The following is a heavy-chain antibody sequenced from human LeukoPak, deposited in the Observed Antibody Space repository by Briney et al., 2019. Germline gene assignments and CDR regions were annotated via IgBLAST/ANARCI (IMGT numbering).Heavy chain of an antibody. V-gene: IGHV3-48*04. CDR1: GFTFSSYS. Sequence: GGSLRLSCAASGFTFSSYSMNWVRQAPGKGLEWVSYISSSSSTIYYADSVKGRFTISRDNAKNSLYLQMNSLRAEDTAVYYCARDGDHDYWGQGTLVTVSS. CDR2: ISSSSSTI. CDR3: ARDGDHDY. D-gene: IGHD2-21*02. J-gene: IGHJ4*02.